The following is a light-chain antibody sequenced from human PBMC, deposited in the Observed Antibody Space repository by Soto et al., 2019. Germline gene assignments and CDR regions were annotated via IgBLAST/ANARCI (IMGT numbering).Light chain of an antibody. CDR3: NSYSTSSTPLV. V-gene: IGLV2-14*03. CDR2: DVN. J-gene: IGLJ2*01. CDR1: SSDVGGYDY. Sequence: QSALTQPASVSGSPGQSITISCTGTSSDVGGYDYVSWYQQHPGIAPRLMIYDVNNRPSGVSNRFSGSKSGNTASLTISGLQAEDEADYYCNSYSTSSTPLVFGGGTKLTVL.